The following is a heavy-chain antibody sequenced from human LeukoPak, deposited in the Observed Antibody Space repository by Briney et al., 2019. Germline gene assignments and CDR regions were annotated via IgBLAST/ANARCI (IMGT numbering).Heavy chain of an antibody. J-gene: IGHJ5*02. CDR3: AGGPYKAQLGDT. V-gene: IGHV4-59*01. CDR2: IYYSGST. Sequence: SETLSLTCTVSGGSINSDYWSWIRQPPGKGLEWIGYIYYSGSTNYNPSLKNRVTISLDTSKSQFSLKLSSVTAADTAVYYCAGGPYKAQLGDTWGQGTLVTVSS. CDR1: GGSINSDY. D-gene: IGHD1-1*01.